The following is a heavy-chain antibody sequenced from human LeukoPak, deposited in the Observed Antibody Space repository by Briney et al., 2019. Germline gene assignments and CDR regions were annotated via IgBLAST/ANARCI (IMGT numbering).Heavy chain of an antibody. Sequence: GGSLRLSCAASGFTFDSYTMSWVRQAPGRGLEWVSAISGSGGSTHYADSVNGRFTISRDNSKNTLYLQMNSLRAEATAIYYCAKATGLRYFDDWGQGTLVTVSS. J-gene: IGHJ4*02. V-gene: IGHV3-23*01. CDR2: ISGSGGST. CDR1: GFTFDSYT. CDR3: AKATGLRYFDD.